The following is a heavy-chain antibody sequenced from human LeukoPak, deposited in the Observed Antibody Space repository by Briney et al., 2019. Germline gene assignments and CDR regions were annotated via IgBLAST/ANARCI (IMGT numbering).Heavy chain of an antibody. CDR3: AKVPSGSPWYFDY. D-gene: IGHD1-26*01. Sequence: GGSLRLAWAASGFTVSSNYMSWVRQAPGKGLEWVAVIWYDGSNKYYADSVKGRFTISRDNPKNTLYLQMNSLRAEDTAVYYCAKVPSGSPWYFDYWGQGTLVTVSS. V-gene: IGHV3-33*06. J-gene: IGHJ4*02. CDR2: IWYDGSNK. CDR1: GFTVSSNY.